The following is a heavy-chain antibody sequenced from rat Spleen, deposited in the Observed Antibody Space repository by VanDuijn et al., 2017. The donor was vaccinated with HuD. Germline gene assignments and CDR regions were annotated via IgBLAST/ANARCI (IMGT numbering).Heavy chain of an antibody. Sequence: EVQLVESDGGLVQPGRSLKLSCAASGFTFSDYYMAWVRQAPTKGLEWVATISYDGSSTYYRDSVKGRFTISRDNAKSTLYLQMDSLRSEDTATYYCARIYYGFDYWGQGVMVTVSS. CDR1: GFTFSDYY. CDR2: ISYDGSST. CDR3: ARIYYGFDY. V-gene: IGHV5-29*01. D-gene: IGHD1-6*01. J-gene: IGHJ2*01.